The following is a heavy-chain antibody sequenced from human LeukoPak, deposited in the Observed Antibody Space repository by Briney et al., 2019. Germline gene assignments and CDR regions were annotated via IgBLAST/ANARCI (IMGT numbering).Heavy chain of an antibody. Sequence: PGGSLRLSCAASGFTLSDYYMSWIRQAPGKGLECVSYISNTGSTTHYADSVKGRLTVSRDNAKNSLYLQMNSLRAEDTAVYYCARAVKYFYDSSGPYLDYWGQGTLIAVSS. J-gene: IGHJ4*02. CDR3: ARAVKYFYDSSGPYLDY. V-gene: IGHV3-11*01. CDR1: GFTLSDYY. D-gene: IGHD3-22*01. CDR2: ISNTGSTT.